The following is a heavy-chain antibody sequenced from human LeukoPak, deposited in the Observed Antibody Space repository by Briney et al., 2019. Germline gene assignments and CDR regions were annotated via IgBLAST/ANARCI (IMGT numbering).Heavy chain of an antibody. V-gene: IGHV5-51*01. CDR3: ARVHTRRSDYYYLDV. CDR1: GYTFSTYW. Sequence: GESLKISCKTSGYTFSTYWIAWVRQMSGKGLEWMGLIYPGDSDTRYSPSFQGQVTISADKSISIAYLQWSSLKASDNAMYYCARVHTRRSDYYYLDVWGKGTTVTVSS. D-gene: IGHD2-2*01. CDR2: IYPGDSDT. J-gene: IGHJ6*03.